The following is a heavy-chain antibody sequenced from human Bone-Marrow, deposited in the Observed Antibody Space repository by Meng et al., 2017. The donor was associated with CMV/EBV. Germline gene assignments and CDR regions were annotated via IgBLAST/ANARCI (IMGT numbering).Heavy chain of an antibody. CDR1: GYTFTSYG. Sequence: QVQLVESGVDVKKPGAYVQVSCKASGYTFTSYGISWVRQAPGQGLEWMGWISAYNGNTNYAQKLQGRVTMTTDTSTSTAYMELRSLRSDDTAVYYCAVTYYYDSSGYYSFDYWGQGTLVTVSS. CDR2: ISAYNGNT. J-gene: IGHJ4*01. V-gene: IGHV1-18*01. D-gene: IGHD3-22*01. CDR3: AVTYYYDSSGYYSFDY.